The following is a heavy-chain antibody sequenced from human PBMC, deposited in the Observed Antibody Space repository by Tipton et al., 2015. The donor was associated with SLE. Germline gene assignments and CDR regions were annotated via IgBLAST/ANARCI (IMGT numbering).Heavy chain of an antibody. CDR3: ARGSDGEYVRYFDV. Sequence: TLSLTCTVSGGSISFEFWSWIRQSAGGGLEWIGGIYSSGDRDYNPSLRSRVTMSIDASQNRVSLRLKSVSAADTAVYYCARGSDGEYVRYFDVWGPGTLVTVSS. V-gene: IGHV4-4*07. D-gene: IGHD4-17*01. CDR1: GGSISFEF. J-gene: IGHJ2*01. CDR2: IYSSGDR.